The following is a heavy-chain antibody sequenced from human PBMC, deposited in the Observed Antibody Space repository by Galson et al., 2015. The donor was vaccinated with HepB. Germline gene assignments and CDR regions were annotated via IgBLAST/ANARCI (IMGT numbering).Heavy chain of an antibody. J-gene: IGHJ4*02. CDR1: GFTFSSYA. CDR2: ISYDGSNK. V-gene: IGHV3-30*04. Sequence: SLRLSCAASGFTFSSYAMHWVRQAPGKGLEWVAVISYDGSNKYYADSVKGRFTISRDNSKNTLYLQMNSLRAEDTAVYYCARGAAYGKRTPVDYWGQGTLVTVSS. CDR3: ARGAAYGKRTPVDY. D-gene: IGHD1-14*01.